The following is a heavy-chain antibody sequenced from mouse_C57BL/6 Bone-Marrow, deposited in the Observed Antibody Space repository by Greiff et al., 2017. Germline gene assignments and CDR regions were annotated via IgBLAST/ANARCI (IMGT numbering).Heavy chain of an antibody. D-gene: IGHD1-1*01. V-gene: IGHV5-15*01. CDR3: ARHTLVITTVVRYFDV. CDR2: ISNLAYSI. CDR1: GFTFSDYG. J-gene: IGHJ1*03. Sequence: EVKLVESGGGLVQPGGSLKLSCAASGFTFSDYGMAWVRQAPRKGPEWVAFISNLAYSIYSADTVTGRFTISRENAKNTLYLEMSSLRSEDTAMYYCARHTLVITTVVRYFDVWGTGTTVTVSS.